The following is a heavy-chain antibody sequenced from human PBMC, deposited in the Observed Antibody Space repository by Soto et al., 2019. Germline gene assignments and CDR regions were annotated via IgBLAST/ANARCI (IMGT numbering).Heavy chain of an antibody. CDR3: AHRILRTVFGLVTTTAIYFDF. CDR2: IYWDDDK. Sequence: QITLNESGPTVVKPAETLTLTCTFSGFSLTTSGVGVGWIRQSPGKAPEWLALIYWDDDKRYSASLKSSLTRTKDTSKSQVVLTMASVDPADTATYYCAHRILRTVFGLVTTTAIYFDFWGQGTPVVVSS. J-gene: IGHJ4*02. V-gene: IGHV2-5*02. D-gene: IGHD3-3*01. CDR1: GFSLTTSGVG.